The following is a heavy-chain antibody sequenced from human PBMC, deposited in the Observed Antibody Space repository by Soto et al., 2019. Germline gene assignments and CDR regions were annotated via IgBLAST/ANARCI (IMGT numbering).Heavy chain of an antibody. Sequence: PSETLSLTCAVSGGSISSSNWWSWVRQPPGKGLEWIGEIYHSGSTNYNPSLKSRVTISVDTSKNQFSLKLSSVTAADTGIYYCARARITMVREVIKYNMDVWGQGTTVTVSS. V-gene: IGHV4-4*02. J-gene: IGHJ6*02. CDR2: IYHSGST. D-gene: IGHD3-10*01. CDR1: GGSISSSNW. CDR3: ARARITMVREVIKYNMDV.